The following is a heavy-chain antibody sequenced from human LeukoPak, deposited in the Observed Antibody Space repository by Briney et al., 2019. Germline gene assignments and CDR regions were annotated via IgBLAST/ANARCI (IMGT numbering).Heavy chain of an antibody. D-gene: IGHD6-13*01. CDR3: ARIGSNAALDY. CDR2: INSDGTNT. CDR1: GFTLSGYW. Sequence: GGSLRLSCAASGFTLSGYWRRWVRQAPGKGLVWVSHINSDGTNTRYADSVKGRFTISRDNARNTLYLQMRSLRADDTAVYYCARIGSNAALDYWGQGALVTVSS. V-gene: IGHV3-74*01. J-gene: IGHJ4*02.